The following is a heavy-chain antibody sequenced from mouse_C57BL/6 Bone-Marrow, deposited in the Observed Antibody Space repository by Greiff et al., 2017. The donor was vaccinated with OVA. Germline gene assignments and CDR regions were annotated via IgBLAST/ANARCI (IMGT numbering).Heavy chain of an antibody. CDR2: IDPANGNT. J-gene: IGHJ2*01. Sequence: VQLQQSVAELVRPGASVKLSCTASGFTIKNTYMHWVKQRPEQGLEWIGRIDPANGNTKYAPKFQGKATITADTSSNTAYLQLSSLTSEDTAIYYCARSDDGYYDFDYWGQGTTLTVSS. D-gene: IGHD2-3*01. CDR3: ARSDDGYYDFDY. V-gene: IGHV14-3*01. CDR1: GFTIKNTY.